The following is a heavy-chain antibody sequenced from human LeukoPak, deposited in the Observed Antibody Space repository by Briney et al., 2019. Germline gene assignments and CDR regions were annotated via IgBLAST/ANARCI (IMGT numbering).Heavy chain of an antibody. CDR3: ARIAAAGIDY. CDR1: GGSISTHY. Sequence: SETLSLTCTVSGGSISTHYWSWSRQPPGKGLEWIGYIYYSGSTNYKPSLKSRVTISVDRSKNQFSLRLTSVTAADTAVYYCARIAAAGIDYWGQGTLVTVSS. J-gene: IGHJ4*02. CDR2: IYYSGST. V-gene: IGHV4-59*03. D-gene: IGHD6-13*01.